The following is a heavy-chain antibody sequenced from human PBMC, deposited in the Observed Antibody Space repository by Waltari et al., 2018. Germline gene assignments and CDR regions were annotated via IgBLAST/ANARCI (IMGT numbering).Heavy chain of an antibody. CDR1: GFSFGDYG. J-gene: IGHJ4*02. CDR2: ISHDGDYK. CDR3: AKDMSKMTTFDY. Sequence: QVDLVESGGRVVQPGGSLRLSCSASGFSFGDYGMHWVRQTPGRGLEWVGVISHDGDYKYYVDSVRGRFTLSRDNSKNTVYLEMNNLRTEDTAVYHCAKDMSKMTTFDYWGQGTLVTVSS. V-gene: IGHV3-30*18. D-gene: IGHD4-17*01.